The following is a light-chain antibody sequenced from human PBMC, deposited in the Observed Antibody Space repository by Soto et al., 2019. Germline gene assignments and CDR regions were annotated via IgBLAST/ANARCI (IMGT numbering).Light chain of an antibody. CDR1: QSISSW. J-gene: IGKJ2*01. CDR2: DAS. Sequence: DIQMTQSPSTLSAPVGDRVTITCRASQSISSWLAWYQQKPGKAPKLLIYDASSLESGVPSRFSGSGSGTEFTLTISRLQPDDFATYDCQQYNSYPYTFGQGTKLEIK. CDR3: QQYNSYPYT. V-gene: IGKV1-5*01.